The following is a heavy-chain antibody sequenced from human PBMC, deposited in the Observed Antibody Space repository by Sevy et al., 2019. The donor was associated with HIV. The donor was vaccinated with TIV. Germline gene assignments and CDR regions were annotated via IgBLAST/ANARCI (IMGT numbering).Heavy chain of an antibody. D-gene: IGHD4-17*01. CDR3: ARLTTMPTSDLYGMDV. V-gene: IGHV1-2*02. CDR1: GYTFTDYY. J-gene: IGHJ6*02. CDR2: INPNDGVT. Sequence: VSVRVSCKASGYTFTDYYIHWVRQAPGQGLEWMAWINPNDGVTNYAQRFQGGVTVTRDTSVSTAYMELRGLRYDDTAIYYCARLTTMPTSDLYGMDVWGQGTTVTVSS.